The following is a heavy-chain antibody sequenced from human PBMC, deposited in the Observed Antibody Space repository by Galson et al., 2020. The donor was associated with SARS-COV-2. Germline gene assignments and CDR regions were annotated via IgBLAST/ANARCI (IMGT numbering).Heavy chain of an antibody. J-gene: IGHJ4*02. CDR1: GDSVSSNSAA. D-gene: IGHD6-13*01. Sequence: SQTLSLTCAISGDSVSSNSAAWNWIRQSPSRGLEWLGRTYYRSKWYNDYAVSVKGRITFNPDTSKNQFSLQLSSLTPEDTAVYYCARGPSIAAYCYFDYWGQGTLVTVSS. V-gene: IGHV6-1*01. CDR3: ARGPSIAAYCYFDY. CDR2: TYYRSKWYN.